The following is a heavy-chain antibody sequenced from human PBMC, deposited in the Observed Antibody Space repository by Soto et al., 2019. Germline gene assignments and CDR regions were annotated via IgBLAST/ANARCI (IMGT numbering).Heavy chain of an antibody. V-gene: IGHV1-46*01. J-gene: IGHJ5*02. CDR3: ARGTYNWFDN. Sequence: ASVNVSFKASGYTFTIYYMHWLRQAPGQWLELMGIINPSGVRTSYAQKFQGRVAMTRDTSTSTVYMEMSSLRSEDTAVYYCARGTYNWFDNWGQGTXVKVS. CDR1: GYTFTIYY. D-gene: IGHD3-10*01. CDR2: INPSGVRT.